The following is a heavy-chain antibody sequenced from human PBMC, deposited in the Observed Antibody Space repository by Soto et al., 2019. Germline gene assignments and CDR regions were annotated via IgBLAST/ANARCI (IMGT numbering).Heavy chain of an antibody. CDR2: IIPIFGTA. D-gene: IGHD6-6*01. Sequence: SVKVSCKASGGTFSSYAISWVRQAPGQGLEWMGGIIPIFGTANYAQKFQGRVTITADESTSTAYLTLTSLTSDDTALYYCAKDLTRQLAYWLDPWGQGTQVTVSS. V-gene: IGHV1-69*13. CDR1: GGTFSSYA. J-gene: IGHJ5*02. CDR3: AKDLTRQLAYWLDP.